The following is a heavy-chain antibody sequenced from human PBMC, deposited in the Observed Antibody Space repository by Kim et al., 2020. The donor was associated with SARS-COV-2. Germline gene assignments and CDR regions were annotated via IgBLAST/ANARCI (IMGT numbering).Heavy chain of an antibody. CDR3: ARDFSSSPADWFDP. Sequence: ADSVKGRFTISRDNSKNTLYLQMNSLRAEDTAVYYCARDFSSSPADWFDPWGQGTLVTVSS. J-gene: IGHJ5*02. V-gene: IGHV3-33*01. D-gene: IGHD6-19*01.